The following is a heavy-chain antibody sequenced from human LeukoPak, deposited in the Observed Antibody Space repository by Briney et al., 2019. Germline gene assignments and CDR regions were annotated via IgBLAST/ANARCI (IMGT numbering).Heavy chain of an antibody. CDR1: GFTFSTYD. CDR2: VRVNGRST. V-gene: IGHV3-23*01. J-gene: IGHJ3*02. Sequence: GGSLRLSCTASGFTFSTYDMSWVRQAPGKGLEWVSTVRVNGRSTYYADSVKGRFTISRDNSKNTLYLQMNSLRAEDTAVYYCAKEERITMIVVVITSQAFDIWGRGTMVTVSS. CDR3: AKEERITMIVVVITSQAFDI. D-gene: IGHD3-22*01.